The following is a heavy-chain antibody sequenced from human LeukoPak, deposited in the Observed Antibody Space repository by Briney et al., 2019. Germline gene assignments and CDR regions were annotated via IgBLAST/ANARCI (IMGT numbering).Heavy chain of an antibody. CDR3: ARERYSSSWHVNWFDP. V-gene: IGHV1-2*02. CDR1: RYNFTSNA. D-gene: IGHD6-13*01. CDR2: INPNSGGT. Sequence: ASVKVSCRASRYNFTSNAMHWVRQAPGQGLEWMGWINPNSGGTNYAQKFQGRVTMTRDTSISTAYMELSRLRSDDTAVYYCARERYSSSWHVNWFDPWGQGTLVTVSS. J-gene: IGHJ5*02.